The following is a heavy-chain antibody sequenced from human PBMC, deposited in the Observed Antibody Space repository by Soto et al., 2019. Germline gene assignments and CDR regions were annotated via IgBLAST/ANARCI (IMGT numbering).Heavy chain of an antibody. V-gene: IGHV2-5*02. CDR3: AHDSSGFYGMDV. Sequence: QITLKESGPTLVKPTQTLTLTCSFSGFSLSTSGVGVAWIRQPPGKALEWLALIYWDDDKRYSASLKSRLTITKDTPKNQVVLTMTNVDPVDTGTYYCAHDSSGFYGMDVWGQGTSVTVSS. CDR2: IYWDDDK. D-gene: IGHD6-6*01. J-gene: IGHJ6*02. CDR1: GFSLSTSGVG.